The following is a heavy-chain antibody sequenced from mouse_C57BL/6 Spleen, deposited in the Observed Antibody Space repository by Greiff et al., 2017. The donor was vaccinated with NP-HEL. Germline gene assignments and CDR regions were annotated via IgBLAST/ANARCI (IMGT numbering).Heavy chain of an antibody. J-gene: IGHJ4*01. CDR1: GYTFTSYW. Sequence: VQLQQPGTELVKPGASVKLSCKASGYTFTSYWMHWVKQRPGQGLEWIGNINPSIGGTNYNEKFKSKATLTVDKSSSTAYMQLSSLTSEDSAVYYCAGGLWLRQAGDYYAMDYWGQGTSVTVSS. D-gene: IGHD2-2*01. CDR3: AGGLWLRQAGDYYAMDY. CDR2: INPSIGGT. V-gene: IGHV1-53*01.